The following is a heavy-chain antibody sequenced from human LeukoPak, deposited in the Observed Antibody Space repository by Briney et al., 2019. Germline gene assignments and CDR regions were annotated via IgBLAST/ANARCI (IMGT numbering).Heavy chain of an antibody. D-gene: IGHD3-10*01. CDR1: GFSFGSYA. V-gene: IGHV3-23*01. J-gene: IGHJ4*02. CDR2: ISATTKNT. Sequence: PGGSLRLSCAASGFSFGSYAMSWVRQAPGKGLEWVSSISATTKNTYYADSVKGRFTITRDNSMNTLYLQMNSLRAEDTAVYYCALWFGELVDYWGQGTLVTVSS. CDR3: ALWFGELVDY.